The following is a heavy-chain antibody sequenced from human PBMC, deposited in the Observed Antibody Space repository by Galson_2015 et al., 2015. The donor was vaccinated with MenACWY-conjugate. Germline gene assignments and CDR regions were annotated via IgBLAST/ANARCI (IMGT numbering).Heavy chain of an antibody. Sequence: SVKVSCKASGYTFTSNLMHWVRQAPGQGLEWMGIINPSGSRTTYAQKFQGRLTMTRDTSTSTVYMDLSSLRSEDTAVYYCAREGKTMVQGIPYDFWGQGTLVTVSS. J-gene: IGHJ4*02. CDR2: INPSGSRT. V-gene: IGHV1-46*01. CDR3: AREGKTMVQGIPYDF. CDR1: GYTFTSNL. D-gene: IGHD3-10*01.